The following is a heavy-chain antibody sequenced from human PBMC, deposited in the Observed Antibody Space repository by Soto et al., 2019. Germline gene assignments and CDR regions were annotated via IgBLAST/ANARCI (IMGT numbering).Heavy chain of an antibody. CDR1: GFTFGDYA. Sequence: GGSLRLSCTASGFTFGDYAMSWFRQAPGKGLEWVGFIRSKAYGGKTEYAASVKGRFTISRDDSKRIAYLQMNSLKTEDTAVYYCTASLLMLIKSVASFCDYWGQGTLVTVSS. CDR3: TASLLMLIKSVASFCDY. J-gene: IGHJ4*02. D-gene: IGHD3-16*01. CDR2: IRSKAYGGKT. V-gene: IGHV3-49*03.